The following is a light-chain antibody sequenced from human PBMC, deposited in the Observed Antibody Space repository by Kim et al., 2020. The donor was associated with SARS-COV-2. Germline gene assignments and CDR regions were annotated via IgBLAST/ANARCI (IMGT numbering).Light chain of an antibody. V-gene: IGLV1-47*01. CDR3: AVWDDSLSGVI. J-gene: IGLJ2*01. CDR1: SSNIERNY. Sequence: TQSPSASETPGQRVIISCSGGSSNIERNYVYWFQQLPGTAPKLVIYRNNKRPSGVPDRFSGSRSGTSASLAISGLRSEDEADYYCAVWDDSLSGVIFGGGTQLTVL. CDR2: RNN.